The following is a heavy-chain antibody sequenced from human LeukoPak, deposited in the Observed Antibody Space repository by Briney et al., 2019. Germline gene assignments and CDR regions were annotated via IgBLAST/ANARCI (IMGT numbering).Heavy chain of an antibody. CDR3: AKRGVVIRVILVGFHKEAYYFDS. CDR2: ISDSGGRT. J-gene: IGHJ4*02. D-gene: IGHD3-10*01. Sequence: TLSLTCTVSGGSISSGGYYWSWIRQHPGKGLGWVACISDSGGRTNYADSVKGRFTISRDNPKNTLYLQINSLRAEDTAVYFCAKRGVVIRVILVGFHKEAYYFDSWGQGALVTVSS. V-gene: IGHV3-23*01. CDR1: GGSISSGGYY.